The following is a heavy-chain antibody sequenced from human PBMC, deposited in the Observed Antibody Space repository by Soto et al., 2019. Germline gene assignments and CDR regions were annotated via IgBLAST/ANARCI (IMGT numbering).Heavy chain of an antibody. J-gene: IGHJ6*02. CDR1: GGSFSGYY. V-gene: IGHV4-34*01. CDR3: ARTHRAIFYGMDV. Sequence: SETLSLTCAVYGGSFSGYYWSWIRQPPGKGLEWIGEINHSGSTNYNPSLKSRVTISVDTSKNQFSLKVSSVTAADTAVYHCARTHRAIFYGMDVRGQGTTVTVS. CDR2: INHSGST.